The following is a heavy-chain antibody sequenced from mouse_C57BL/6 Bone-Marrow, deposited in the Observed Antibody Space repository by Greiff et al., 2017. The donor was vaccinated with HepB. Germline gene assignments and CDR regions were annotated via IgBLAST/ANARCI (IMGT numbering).Heavy chain of an antibody. D-gene: IGHD1-1*01. CDR3: ARTDGSSFSYWYFDV. CDR2: IWTGGGT. V-gene: IGHV2-9-1*01. Sequence: VKLVESGPGLVAPSQSLSITCTVSGFSLPSFALSLVRQPPGKGLEWLGVIWTGGGTNYNSALKSRLSISKDNSKSQVFLKMNSLQTDDTARYYCARTDGSSFSYWYFDVWGTGTTVTVSS. CDR1: GFSLPSFA. J-gene: IGHJ1*03.